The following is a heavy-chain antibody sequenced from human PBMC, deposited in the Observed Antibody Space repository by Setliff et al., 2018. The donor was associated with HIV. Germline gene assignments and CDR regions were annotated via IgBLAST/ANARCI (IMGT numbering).Heavy chain of an antibody. D-gene: IGHD3-9*01. CDR2: IYPVDSET. CDR3: VRPLVIAFDTSDI. Sequence: PGESLKISCQGSGYNFVDYSIAWVRQVPGKGLEWRGIIYPVDSETRYSPSFPGQVTISADKSINTAYLQWTTLKASDSAMYYCVRPLVIAFDTSDIWGQGTMVTVSS. J-gene: IGHJ3*02. CDR1: GYNFVDYS. V-gene: IGHV5-51*01.